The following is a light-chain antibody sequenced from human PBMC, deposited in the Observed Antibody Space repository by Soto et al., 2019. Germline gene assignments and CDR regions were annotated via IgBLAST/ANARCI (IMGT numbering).Light chain of an antibody. CDR2: DVT. V-gene: IGLV2-14*01. CDR1: SSDVGGYNY. Sequence: QSALTQPGSVSGSPGQSVTISCTGTSSDVGGYNYVSWYQQHPGKAPKLMIYDVTKRPSGVSNRFSGSKSGNTASLTISGLQAEDEADYYCSSYATSRPLVFGGGTKLTVL. J-gene: IGLJ2*01. CDR3: SSYATSRPLV.